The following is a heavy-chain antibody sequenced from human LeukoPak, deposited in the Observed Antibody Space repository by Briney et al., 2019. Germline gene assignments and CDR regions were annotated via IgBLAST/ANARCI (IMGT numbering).Heavy chain of an antibody. V-gene: IGHV1-8*03. Sequence: ASVKVSCKASGYTFTSYDINWVRQATGQGLEWMGWMNPNSGNTGYAQKFQGRVTITRNTSISTAYMELSSLRSEDTAVYYCARASTRYYGSGRKPYYFDYWGQGTLVTVSS. D-gene: IGHD3-10*01. CDR1: GYTFTSYD. J-gene: IGHJ4*02. CDR2: MNPNSGNT. CDR3: ARASTRYYGSGRKPYYFDY.